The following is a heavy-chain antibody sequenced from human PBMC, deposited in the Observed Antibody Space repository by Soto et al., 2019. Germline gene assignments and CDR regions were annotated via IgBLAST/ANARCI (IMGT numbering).Heavy chain of an antibody. CDR2: IYRSGTT. CDR3: ARLRAGENHFDY. D-gene: IGHD6-19*01. J-gene: IGHJ4*02. CDR1: GGSISSSNW. V-gene: IGHV4-4*02. Sequence: SETLSLTCAVSGGSISSSNWWSWVRQPPGKGLEWIGEIYRSGTTNYNPSLKSRVTISLDKSNNQFSLKLSSVTVADTAVYYCARLRAGENHFDYWGQGTLVTVS.